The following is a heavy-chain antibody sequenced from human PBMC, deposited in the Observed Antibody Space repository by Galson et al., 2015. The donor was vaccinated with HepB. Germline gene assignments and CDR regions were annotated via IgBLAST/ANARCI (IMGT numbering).Heavy chain of an antibody. CDR2: ISGSGGST. Sequence: SLRLSCAASGFTFSSYAMSWVRQAPGKGLEWVSAISGSGGSTYYADSVKGRFTISRDNSKNTLYLQMNSLRAEDTAVYYCAKDVPYDFWSGYYSLDYYYGMDVWGQGTTVTVSS. V-gene: IGHV3-23*01. J-gene: IGHJ6*02. CDR1: GFTFSSYA. D-gene: IGHD3-3*01. CDR3: AKDVPYDFWSGYYSLDYYYGMDV.